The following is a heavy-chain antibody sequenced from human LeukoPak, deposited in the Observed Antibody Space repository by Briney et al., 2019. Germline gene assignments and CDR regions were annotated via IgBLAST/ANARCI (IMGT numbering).Heavy chain of an antibody. CDR3: ARLGLGSTTETLFDH. V-gene: IGHV4-39*01. CDR1: GGSISIINYY. Sequence: TSETLSLTCTVSGGSISIINYYWGRIRQPPGKGLEWIGSIYYSGTTYYNPSLKSRVTISVDTSNNQFSLKLSSVTAADTSLYYCARLGLGSTTETLFDHWGQGTLVTVSS. CDR2: IYYSGTT. D-gene: IGHD3-16*01. J-gene: IGHJ4*02.